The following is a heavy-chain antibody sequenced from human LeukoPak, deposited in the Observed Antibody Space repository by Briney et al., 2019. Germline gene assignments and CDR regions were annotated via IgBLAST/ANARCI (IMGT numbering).Heavy chain of an antibody. D-gene: IGHD1-26*01. CDR1: GFTFSSYG. Sequence: GGTLRLSCGASGFTFSSYGMSWVRQAPGKGLEWISYISDSGSRIYYADSVKGRFTISRDNAKNSLYLQMNSLRAEDTAVYYCARVRGSYFPVFDYWGQGTLVTVSS. V-gene: IGHV3-48*04. CDR3: ARVRGSYFPVFDY. J-gene: IGHJ4*02. CDR2: ISDSGSRI.